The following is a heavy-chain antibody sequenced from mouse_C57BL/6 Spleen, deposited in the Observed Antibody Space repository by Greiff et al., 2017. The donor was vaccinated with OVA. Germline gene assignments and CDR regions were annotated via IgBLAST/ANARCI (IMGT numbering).Heavy chain of an antibody. J-gene: IGHJ2*01. Sequence: VQLQQSGAELVRPGTSVKVSCKASGYAFTNYLIEWVKQRPGQGLEWIGVINPGSGGTNYNEKFKGKATLTADKSSSTAYMQLSSLTSADSAVYFCARNYYGNYLYYFDYWGQGTTLTVSS. CDR3: ARNYYGNYLYYFDY. CDR2: INPGSGGT. D-gene: IGHD2-1*01. V-gene: IGHV1-54*01. CDR1: GYAFTNYL.